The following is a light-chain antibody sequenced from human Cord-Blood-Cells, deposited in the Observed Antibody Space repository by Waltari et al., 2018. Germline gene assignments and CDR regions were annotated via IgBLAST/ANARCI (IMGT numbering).Light chain of an antibody. CDR3: NSRDSSGNHYV. CDR1: SLRSYY. V-gene: IGLV3-19*01. Sequence: SSELTQDPAVSVALGQTVRITRNGESLRSYYASWYQQKPGQAPVLVIYGKNNRPSGIPDRFSGSSSGNTASLTITGAQAEDEADYYCNSRDSSGNHYVFGTGTKVTVL. J-gene: IGLJ1*01. CDR2: GKN.